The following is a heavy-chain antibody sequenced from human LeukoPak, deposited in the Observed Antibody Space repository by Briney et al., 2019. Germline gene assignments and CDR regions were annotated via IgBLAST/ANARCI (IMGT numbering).Heavy chain of an antibody. CDR3: ARVRYSSSSEFDY. Sequence: PSETLSLTCTVSGGSISSYYWSWIRQPPGKGLEGIGYIYYSGSTNYNPSLKSRVTISVDTSKNQFSLKLSSVTAADTAVYYCARVRYSSSSEFDYWGQGTLVTVSS. J-gene: IGHJ4*02. CDR2: IYYSGST. D-gene: IGHD6-6*01. V-gene: IGHV4-59*01. CDR1: GGSISSYY.